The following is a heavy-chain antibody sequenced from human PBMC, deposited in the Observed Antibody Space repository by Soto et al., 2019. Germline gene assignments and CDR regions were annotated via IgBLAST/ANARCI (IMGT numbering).Heavy chain of an antibody. CDR2: INHSGST. Sequence: QVQLQQWGAGLLKPSETLSLTCAVYGGSFSGYYWSWIRQPPGKGLEWIGEINHSGSTNYNPSLKSGVTISVDTSSNQFSLKLSSVTAADTAVYYCARDSMVRGVIIFYDAFDIWGQGTMVTVSS. J-gene: IGHJ3*02. CDR3: ARDSMVRGVIIFYDAFDI. V-gene: IGHV4-34*01. D-gene: IGHD3-10*01. CDR1: GGSFSGYY.